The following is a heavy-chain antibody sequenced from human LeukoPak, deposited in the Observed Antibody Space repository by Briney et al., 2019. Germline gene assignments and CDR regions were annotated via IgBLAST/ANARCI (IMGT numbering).Heavy chain of an antibody. CDR2: IKQDGSEK. Sequence: GGSRRLACAASGFTFSSYWMSWVRQAPGKGLEWVANIKQDGSEKNYVDSVKGRFTIFRDNAKNSLYLQMNSLRAEDTAVYYCVRDRYCSRTSCYYLDYWGQGTLVTVSS. V-gene: IGHV3-7*01. J-gene: IGHJ4*02. D-gene: IGHD2-2*01. CDR3: VRDRYCSRTSCYYLDY. CDR1: GFTFSSYW.